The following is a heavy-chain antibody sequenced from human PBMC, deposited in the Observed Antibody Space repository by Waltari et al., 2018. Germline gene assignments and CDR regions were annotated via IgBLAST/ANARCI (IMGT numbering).Heavy chain of an antibody. Sequence: ELQLVESGGGLIQPGGSLRLSCAASGFTVTNYYMTWVRQGPGTGLEWVSSHYSDRSTYDADSVKGRCIISGDNSKNTLYLQMNSLRADDTAISYCARGFRGWSADYWGQGALVTVSS. CDR1: GFTVTNYY. J-gene: IGHJ4*02. CDR3: ARGFRGWSADY. V-gene: IGHV3-53*01. D-gene: IGHD6-19*01. CDR2: HYSDRST.